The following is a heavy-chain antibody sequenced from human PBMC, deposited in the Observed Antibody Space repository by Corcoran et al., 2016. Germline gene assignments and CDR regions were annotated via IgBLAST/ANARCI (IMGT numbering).Heavy chain of an antibody. CDR3: ARQGPWDFGDCPV. Sequence: EVQLVQSEAEVKKPGVSLKISCKASGYSFTSLWIGWVRQMPGKGLEWMGMIYPGDSDTRYSPSFQGQVTISVNKSINTASLQWSSLKASYTARYYGARQGPWDFGDCPVWAHGTVVTGSS. V-gene: IGHV5-51*01. D-gene: IGHD4-17*01. CDR2: IYPGDSDT. J-gene: IGHJ1*01. CDR1: GYSFTSLW.